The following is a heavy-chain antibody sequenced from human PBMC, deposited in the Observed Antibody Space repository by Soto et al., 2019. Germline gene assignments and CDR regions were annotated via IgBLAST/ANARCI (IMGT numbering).Heavy chain of an antibody. D-gene: IGHD2-15*01. V-gene: IGHV1-3*01. CDR2: INAGNGNT. CDR3: ARTCSGGSCTGDAFDI. J-gene: IGHJ3*02. Sequence: ASVKVSCKASGYTFTRYAMHWVRQAPGQRLEWMGWINAGNGNTKYSQKFQGRVTITRDTSTSTAYMELRSLRSDDTAVYYCARTCSGGSCTGDAFDIWGQGTMVTVSS. CDR1: GYTFTRYA.